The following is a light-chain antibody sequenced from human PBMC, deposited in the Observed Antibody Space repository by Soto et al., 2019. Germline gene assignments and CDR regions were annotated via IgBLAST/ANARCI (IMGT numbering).Light chain of an antibody. V-gene: IGLV2-14*01. CDR1: NSDVGGYNY. Sequence: QAVLAQPSSVSGSPGPSIPISCTGTNSDVGGYNYVSWYQQHPGKAPKFIIYDVSNRPSGVSNRFSGSKSGNTASLTISGLQAEDEADYYCSSYTTSNTRQIVFGTGTKVTVL. CDR3: SSYTTSNTRQIV. J-gene: IGLJ1*01. CDR2: DVS.